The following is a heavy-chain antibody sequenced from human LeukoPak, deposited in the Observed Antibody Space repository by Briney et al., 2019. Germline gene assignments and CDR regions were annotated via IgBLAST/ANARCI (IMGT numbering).Heavy chain of an antibody. CDR2: IKQDGSEK. Sequence: GGSLRLSCAASGFTFSSYWMSWVRQAPGKGLEWVANIKQDGSEKYYVDSVKGRFTISRDNAKNSLYLQMNSLRAEDTAVYYCAREGGAWDVVVVVRVYGMDVWGQGTTVTVSS. D-gene: IGHD2-15*01. J-gene: IGHJ6*02. CDR1: GFTFSSYW. CDR3: AREGGAWDVVVVVRVYGMDV. V-gene: IGHV3-7*01.